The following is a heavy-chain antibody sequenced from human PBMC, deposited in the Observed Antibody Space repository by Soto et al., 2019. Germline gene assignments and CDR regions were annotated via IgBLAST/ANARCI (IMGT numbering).Heavy chain of an antibody. J-gene: IGHJ4*02. D-gene: IGHD1-26*01. CDR3: TRYGQWELLSWYFDY. CDR1: GFTFSSYG. V-gene: IGHV3-30*03. Sequence: QVQLVESGGGVVQPGRSLRLSCAASGFTFSSYGMHWVRQAPGKGLEWVAVISYDGSNNYYGDSVKGRFTISRDDSKKTLYLQMNSLRPEDTAVYHCTRYGQWELLSWYFDYWGQGTLVTVSS. CDR2: ISYDGSNN.